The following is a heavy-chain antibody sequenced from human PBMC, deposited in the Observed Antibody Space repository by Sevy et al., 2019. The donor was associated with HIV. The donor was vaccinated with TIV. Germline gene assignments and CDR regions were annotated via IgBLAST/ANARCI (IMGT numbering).Heavy chain of an antibody. CDR2: INESGIT. J-gene: IGHJ5*02. V-gene: IGHV4-34*01. Sequence: SETLSLTCAVHDGSVSGYYWNWIRQLPGKGLEWIGEINESGITYYNPSLKSRVTISVDTSKKQFSLKLNSVTAVDPAVYFCARSPPVVVVPGAPSWFDPWGQGTLVTVSS. CDR3: ARSPPVVVVPGAPSWFDP. D-gene: IGHD2-2*01. CDR1: DGSVSGYY.